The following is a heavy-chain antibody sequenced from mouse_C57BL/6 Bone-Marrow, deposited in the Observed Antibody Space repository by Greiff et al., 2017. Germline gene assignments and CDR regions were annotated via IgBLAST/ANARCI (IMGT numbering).Heavy chain of an antibody. CDR1: GYTFTSYW. CDR3: AREDYYGSSSHWYFDV. V-gene: IGHV1-59*01. CDR2: IDPSDSYT. J-gene: IGHJ1*03. D-gene: IGHD1-1*01. Sequence: QVQLQQPGAELVRPGTSVKLSCKASGYTFTSYWMHWVKPRPGQGLEWIGVIDPSDSYTNYNQKFKGKATLTVDTSSSTAYMQLSSLTSEDSAVYYCAREDYYGSSSHWYFDVWGTGTTVTVSS.